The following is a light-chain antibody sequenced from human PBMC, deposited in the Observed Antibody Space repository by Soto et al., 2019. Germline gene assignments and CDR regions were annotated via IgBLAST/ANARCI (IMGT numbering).Light chain of an antibody. CDR3: QQYDNSAMT. V-gene: IGKV3-20*01. CDR1: QSVASN. Sequence: EIMTPRSPGTLSVSPGARATLSCRAIQSVASNLAWYQQKPGQAPRLLIYGASSRATGIPDRFSGTGSETDFTLTISRLEPEDFAVYYCQQYDNSAMTFGQGTRLEIK. CDR2: GAS. J-gene: IGKJ5*01.